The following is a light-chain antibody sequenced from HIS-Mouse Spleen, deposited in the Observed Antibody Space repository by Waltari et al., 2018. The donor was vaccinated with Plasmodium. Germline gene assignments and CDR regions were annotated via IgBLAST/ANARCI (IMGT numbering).Light chain of an antibody. V-gene: IGKV3-15*01. Sequence: EIVMTQPPATLSVSPGERATLSCRASQSVSSNLDWYQQKPGQAPRLLIYGASTRATGIPARFSGSGSGTEFTLTISSLQSEDFAVYYCQQYNNWPFTFGPGTKVDIK. CDR1: QSVSSN. CDR2: GAS. J-gene: IGKJ3*01. CDR3: QQYNNWPFT.